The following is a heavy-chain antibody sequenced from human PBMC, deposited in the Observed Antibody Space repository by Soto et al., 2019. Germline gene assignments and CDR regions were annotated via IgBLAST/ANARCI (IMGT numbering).Heavy chain of an antibody. CDR2: IWYDGSDE. Sequence: QVQLVESGGGVVQPGGSLRLACAASGFSFSSYGMYWVRQAPGKGLEWVAGIWYDGSDEWYVDSVKGRLTISRDNSKDTLYLQMNSLRAEDTAVYYCARDREDYSLWGPPGYWGQGTLVTVSS. D-gene: IGHD2-15*01. J-gene: IGHJ4*02. V-gene: IGHV3-33*01. CDR1: GFSFSSYG. CDR3: ARDREDYSLWGPPGY.